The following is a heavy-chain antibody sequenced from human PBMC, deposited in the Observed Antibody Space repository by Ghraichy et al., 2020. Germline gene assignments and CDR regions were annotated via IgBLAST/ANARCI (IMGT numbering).Heavy chain of an antibody. CDR1: EFTFRNSW. CDR2: INQDGNYK. V-gene: IGHV3-7*01. D-gene: IGHD5-12*01. Sequence: GGSLRLSCAASEFTFRNSWMHWVRQAPGKGLEWVSVINQDGNYKQYVDSVKGRFTISRDNAKNSLYLQMNSLRVEDTGVYYCARGSGYIIEKWGQGTLVTGSS. CDR3: ARGSGYIIEK. J-gene: IGHJ4*02.